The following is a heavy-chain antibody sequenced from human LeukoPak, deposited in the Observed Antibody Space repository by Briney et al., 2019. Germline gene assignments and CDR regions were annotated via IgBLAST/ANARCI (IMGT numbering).Heavy chain of an antibody. CDR3: ARFPGYSSGWYYFDY. V-gene: IGHV3-74*01. D-gene: IGHD6-19*01. CDR2: INSDGSST. J-gene: IGHJ4*02. Sequence: GGSLRLSCAASGFTFSSYWMHWVRQAPGNGLVWVSRINSDGSSTSYADSVKGRFTISRDNAKNTLYLQMNSLRAEDTAVYYCARFPGYSSGWYYFDYWGQGTLVTVSS. CDR1: GFTFSSYW.